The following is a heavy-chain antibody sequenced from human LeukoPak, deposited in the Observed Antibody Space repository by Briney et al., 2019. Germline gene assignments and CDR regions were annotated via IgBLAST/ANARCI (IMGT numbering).Heavy chain of an antibody. CDR1: GFTVSSNY. V-gene: IGHV3-66*01. J-gene: IGHJ4*02. D-gene: IGHD5-24*01. CDR3: ARVHNPFFFDY. Sequence: GGSLRLSCAASGFTVSSNYMSWVRQAPGKGLEWVSVIYSGGSTYYADSVKGRFTISRDNSKNTLYLQMNSLRAEDTAVYYCARVHNPFFFDYWGQGTLVTVSS. CDR2: IYSGGST.